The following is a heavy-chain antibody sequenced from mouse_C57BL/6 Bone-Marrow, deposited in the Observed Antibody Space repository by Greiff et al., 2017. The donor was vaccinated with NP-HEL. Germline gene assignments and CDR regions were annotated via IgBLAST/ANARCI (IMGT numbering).Heavy chain of an antibody. J-gene: IGHJ3*01. CDR1: GYTFTSYW. Sequence: VQLQQPGAELVRPGSSVKLSCKASGYTFTSYWMDWVKQRPGQGLEWIGNIYPSDSETHYNQKFKDKATLTVDKSSSTAYMQLSSLTSEDSAVYYCAREREGNFWFAYWGQGTLVTVSA. D-gene: IGHD2-1*01. V-gene: IGHV1-61*01. CDR3: AREREGNFWFAY. CDR2: IYPSDSET.